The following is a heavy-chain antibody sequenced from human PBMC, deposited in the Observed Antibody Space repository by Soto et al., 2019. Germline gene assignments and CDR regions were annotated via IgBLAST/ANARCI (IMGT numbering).Heavy chain of an antibody. V-gene: IGHV4-30-4*01. Sequence: SETLSLTCTVSGASITRGDSYWSWIRQPPEKGLEWIGYIYYSGSAYYNPSLRSRVTISVDTSKSQFSLKLSSVTAADTAIYYCARNPNNGYDFDSWGQGSLVTVSS. CDR2: IYYSGSA. CDR3: ARNPNNGYDFDS. J-gene: IGHJ4*02. CDR1: GASITRGDSY. D-gene: IGHD5-12*01.